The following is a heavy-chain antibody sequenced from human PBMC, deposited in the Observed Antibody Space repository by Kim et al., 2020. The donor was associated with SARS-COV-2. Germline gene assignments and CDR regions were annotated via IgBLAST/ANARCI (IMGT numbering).Heavy chain of an antibody. Sequence: GGSLRLSCAASGFTFSSYAMSWVRQAPGKGLEWVSAISGSGGSTYYADSVKGRFTISRDNSKNTLYLQMNSLRAEDTAVYYCAKEMGGSYNYYYYGMDVWGQGTTVTVSS. D-gene: IGHD1-26*01. CDR3: AKEMGGSYNYYYYGMDV. CDR1: GFTFSSYA. CDR2: ISGSGGST. V-gene: IGHV3-23*01. J-gene: IGHJ6*02.